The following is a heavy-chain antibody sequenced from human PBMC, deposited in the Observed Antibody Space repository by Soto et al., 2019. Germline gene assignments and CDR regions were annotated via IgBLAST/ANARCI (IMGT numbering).Heavy chain of an antibody. CDR3: ARLESWSIDF. Sequence: EVQLVESGGGLVQPGGSLRLSCAASGFTFVNYRINWVRQAPGGLEWVGNINLDGSNKYYVDSVKGRFTISRDNAHNSLYLQMNNVRAEDVYNYYSARLESWSIDFWGQGTMVTVSS. CDR1: GFTFVNYR. V-gene: IGHV3-7*01. D-gene: IGHD1-26*01. CDR2: INLDGSNK. J-gene: IGHJ4*02.